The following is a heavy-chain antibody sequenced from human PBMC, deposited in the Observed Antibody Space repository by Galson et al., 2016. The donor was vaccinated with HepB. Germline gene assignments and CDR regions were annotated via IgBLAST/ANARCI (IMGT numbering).Heavy chain of an antibody. CDR2: ISWNSDSI. CDR3: AKSDCSSTSCFPDY. CDR1: GFTFGHYA. D-gene: IGHD2-2*01. J-gene: IGHJ4*02. V-gene: IGHV3-9*01. Sequence: SLRLSCAASGFTFGHYAMHWVRQAPGKGLEWVSGISWNSDSIGYADSVKGRFTISRDNAKNSLYLQMNSLRAGDTALYYCAKSDCSSTSCFPDYWGQGTLVTASS.